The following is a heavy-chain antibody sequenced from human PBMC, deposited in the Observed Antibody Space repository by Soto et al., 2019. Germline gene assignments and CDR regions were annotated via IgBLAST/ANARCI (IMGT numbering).Heavy chain of an antibody. CDR2: FHHSGTT. V-gene: IGHV4-38-2*01. CDR1: GYFTSRANK. D-gene: IGHD2-8*01. J-gene: IGHJ6*02. Sequence: SETVSLTRAVSGYFTSRANKWGCIRQTPGKGLAGIGSFHHSGTTSYNPSLKSRVPISVDMSKNQVFLQLTSVTSAYTAVYDCARTIYCINGVCSPLYGVVVLGQGTTVTVS. CDR3: ARTIYCINGVCSPLYGVVV.